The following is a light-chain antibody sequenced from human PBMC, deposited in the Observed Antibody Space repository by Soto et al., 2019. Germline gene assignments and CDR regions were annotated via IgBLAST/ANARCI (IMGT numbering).Light chain of an antibody. J-gene: IGKJ1*01. Sequence: EIVMTQSPATLSVSPGERATLSCRASQSVSSNLAWYQQKPGQAPRLLIYGASTRATGIPARFSGSGSGTEFTLTISSLRSEDFVVYYCQQYNNWPMTFGQGTKVEIK. CDR1: QSVSSN. CDR2: GAS. V-gene: IGKV3-15*01. CDR3: QQYNNWPMT.